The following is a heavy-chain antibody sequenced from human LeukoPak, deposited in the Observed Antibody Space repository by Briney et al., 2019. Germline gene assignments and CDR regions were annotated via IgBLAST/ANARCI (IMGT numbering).Heavy chain of an antibody. CDR1: GFTVSSYY. J-gene: IGHJ3*02. CDR2: IYSGGST. D-gene: IGHD2-21*02. V-gene: IGHV3-66*01. Sequence: PGGSLRLSCAASGFTVSSYYMSWVRQDPGKGLEWVSVIYSGGSTYYADSVKGRFTISRDNSKSTLYLQMNSLRAEDTAVYYCARDRGCGDCYPPANDAFDIWGQGTMVTVSS. CDR3: ARDRGCGDCYPPANDAFDI.